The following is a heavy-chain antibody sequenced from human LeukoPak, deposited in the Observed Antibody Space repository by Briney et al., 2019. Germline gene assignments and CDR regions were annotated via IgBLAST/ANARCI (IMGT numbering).Heavy chain of an antibody. V-gene: IGHV4-59*01. CDR2: VYYTGST. CDR3: ARDSRYSYGSGGMDL. Sequence: SETLSLTCAVYGGSFSGFYWTWIRQTPQKGLEWIGSVYYTGSTNYNPSLKSRVTISIDTFRSQFSLNLTSVTVADTAVYYCARDSRYSYGSGGMDLWGQGTTVTVSS. CDR1: GGSFSGFY. J-gene: IGHJ6*02. D-gene: IGHD3-10*01.